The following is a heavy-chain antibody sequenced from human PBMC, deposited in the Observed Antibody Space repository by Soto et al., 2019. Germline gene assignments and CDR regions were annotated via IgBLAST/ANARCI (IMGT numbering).Heavy chain of an antibody. CDR1: GFTFSSYA. J-gene: IGHJ4*02. Sequence: EVQLLESGGGLVQPGGSLRLSCAGSGFTFSSYAMTWVRQAPGKGLEWVSGISAMGGTTYYADSVKGRFAISRDNSKNMVHLQMKSLRAADTTVYYCAKEEWLGEYRGPIYWGQGTLVTVSS. D-gene: IGHD3-10*01. V-gene: IGHV3-23*01. CDR2: ISAMGGTT. CDR3: AKEEWLGEYRGPIY.